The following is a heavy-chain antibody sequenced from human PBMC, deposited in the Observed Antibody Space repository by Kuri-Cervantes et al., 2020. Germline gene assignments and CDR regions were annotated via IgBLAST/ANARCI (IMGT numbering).Heavy chain of an antibody. Sequence: GGSLTLSCGASGFTFSNYCMSWGRQTPGKGLEWVAKIREDGNEKYYVDSVTGRCTITRANAKNSLYLQMNSLRAEVTDVYYCARHSSYGDYHVFIVFWGQETLVTVSS. V-gene: IGHV3-7*03. CDR3: ARHSSYGDYHVFIVF. J-gene: IGHJ4*02. D-gene: IGHD4-17*01. CDR2: IREDGNEK. CDR1: GFTFSNYC.